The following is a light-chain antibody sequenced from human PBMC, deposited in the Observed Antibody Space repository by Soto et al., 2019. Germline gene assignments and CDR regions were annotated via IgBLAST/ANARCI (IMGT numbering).Light chain of an antibody. J-gene: IGLJ3*02. Sequence: QSALTQPASVSGSPGQSITISCTGTSSDIGADDFVSWYQHHPDKTPKLIIFEVTYRPTGISHRFSASKSGNTASLTISGLEAEDEAFYYCSSYSSSSTLGVFGGGTKVTVL. CDR1: SSDIGADDF. V-gene: IGLV2-14*01. CDR3: SSYSSSSTLGV. CDR2: EVT.